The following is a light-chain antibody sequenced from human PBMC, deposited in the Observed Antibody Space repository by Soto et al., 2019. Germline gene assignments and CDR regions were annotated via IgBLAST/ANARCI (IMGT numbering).Light chain of an antibody. V-gene: IGKV2-28*01. CDR1: QSLLHSNGYNY. CDR2: WGS. Sequence: DIVMTQSPLSLPVTPGEPASISCRSSQSLLHSNGYNYLDWYLQKPGQSPQLLIYWGSNRASGAPDRFSGSGSGTDFTLKISRVEAEDVGVYYCMQALQTPPFTFGPGTKVDIK. CDR3: MQALQTPPFT. J-gene: IGKJ3*01.